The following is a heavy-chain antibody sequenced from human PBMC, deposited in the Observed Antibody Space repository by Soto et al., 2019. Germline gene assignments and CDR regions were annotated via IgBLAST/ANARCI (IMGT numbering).Heavy chain of an antibody. J-gene: IGHJ4*02. CDR3: ARDGTDLYYDFWSGYLSHFDY. CDR2: INPSGGST. Sequence: ASVKVSCKASGYTFTSYYMHWVRQAPGQGLEWMGIINPSGGSTSYAQKFQGRVTMTRDTSTSTVYMELSSLRSEDTAVYYCARDGTDLYYDFWSGYLSHFDYWGQGTLVTVSS. D-gene: IGHD3-3*01. V-gene: IGHV1-46*01. CDR1: GYTFTSYY.